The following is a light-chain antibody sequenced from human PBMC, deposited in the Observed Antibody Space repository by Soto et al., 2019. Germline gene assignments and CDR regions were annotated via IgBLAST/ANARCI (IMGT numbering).Light chain of an antibody. CDR1: QSGSSN. CDR2: GAF. CDR3: QQSRT. Sequence: TVVTQSPVTLSVIPGERLLLSCTAIQSGSSNCAWYHQKPGQAPSLLIYGAFTRATGIPARFSGTGSGTEFTLTISSLQSEDFAICYCQQSRTFAQGTKV. V-gene: IGKV3-15*01. J-gene: IGKJ2*01.